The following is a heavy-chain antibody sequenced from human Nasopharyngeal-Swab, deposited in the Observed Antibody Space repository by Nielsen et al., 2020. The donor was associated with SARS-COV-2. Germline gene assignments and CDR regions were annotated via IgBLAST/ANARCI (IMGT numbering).Heavy chain of an antibody. CDR2: IYPGGST. Sequence: GESLKISCAASGLSVSSNYMSWVRQAPGKGPEWVSIIYPGGSTYYADSVKGRFTISRDSSRNTLYLQMNSLRAEDTAVYYCAKGGSCSSTSCYYMDVWGKGTTVTVSS. V-gene: IGHV3-53*05. D-gene: IGHD2-2*01. J-gene: IGHJ6*03. CDR1: GLSVSSNY. CDR3: AKGGSCSSTSCYYMDV.